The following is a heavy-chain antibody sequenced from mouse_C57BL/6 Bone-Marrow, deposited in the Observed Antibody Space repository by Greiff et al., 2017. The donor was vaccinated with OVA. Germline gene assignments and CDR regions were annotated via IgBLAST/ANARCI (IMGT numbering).Heavy chain of an antibody. CDR3: ARDLYWYFDV. V-gene: IGHV1-69*01. J-gene: IGHJ1*03. CDR1: GYTFTSYW. Sequence: QVHVKQPGAELVMPGASVKLSCKASGYTFTSYWMHWVKQRPGQGLEWIGEIDPSDSYTNYNQKFKGKSTLTVDKSSSTAYMQLSSLTSEDSAVYYCARDLYWYFDVWGTGTTVTVSS. CDR2: IDPSDSYT.